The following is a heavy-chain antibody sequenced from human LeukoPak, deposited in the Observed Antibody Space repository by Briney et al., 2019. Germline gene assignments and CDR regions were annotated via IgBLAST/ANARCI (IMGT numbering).Heavy chain of an antibody. CDR3: AKGRQQWLSSFDI. CDR1: GLTFSSYG. Sequence: GSLRLSCAASGLTFSSYGMSWVRQAPGRGLEWVSAISGSGGSTYYADSVKGRFTIPRDNSKNTLYLQMNSLRAEDTAVYYCAKGRQQWLSSFDIWGQGTMVTVSS. D-gene: IGHD6-19*01. J-gene: IGHJ3*02. CDR2: ISGSGGST. V-gene: IGHV3-23*01.